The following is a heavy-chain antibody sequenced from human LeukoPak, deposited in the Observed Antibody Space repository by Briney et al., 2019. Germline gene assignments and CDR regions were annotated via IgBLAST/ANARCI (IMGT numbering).Heavy chain of an antibody. CDR3: ARFXWPADTAMVKRPHXXDX. CDR2: IYYSGST. Sequence: SETLSLTCTVSGGSISSYYWSWIRQPPGKGLEWIGYIYYSGSTNYNPSLKSRVTISVDTSKNQFSLKLSSVTAADTAVYYCARFXWPADTAMVKRPHXXDXXGQXXXXXV. D-gene: IGHD5-18*01. CDR1: GGSISSYY. V-gene: IGHV4-59*01. J-gene: IGHJ4*02.